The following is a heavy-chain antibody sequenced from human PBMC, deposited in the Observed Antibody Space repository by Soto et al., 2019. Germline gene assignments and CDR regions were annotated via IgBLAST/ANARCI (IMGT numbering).Heavy chain of an antibody. D-gene: IGHD1-26*01. V-gene: IGHV4-31*03. Sequence: QVQLQESGPGLVKPSQTLSLTCTVSGGSISSGGYYWSWIRQHPGKGLEWIGYIYYSGSTYSNPYLKRRVTISVYTSKNQFSLKLSSVTAADTAVYYCAREGGIVGATAADYWGQGTLVTVSS. CDR3: AREGGIVGATAADY. J-gene: IGHJ4*02. CDR2: IYYSGST. CDR1: GGSISSGGYY.